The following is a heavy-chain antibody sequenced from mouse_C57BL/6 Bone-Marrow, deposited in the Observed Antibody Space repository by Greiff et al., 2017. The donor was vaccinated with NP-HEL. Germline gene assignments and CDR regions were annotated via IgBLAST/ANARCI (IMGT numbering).Heavy chain of an antibody. V-gene: IGHV2-2*01. Sequence: QVQLQQSGPGLVQPSQSLPITCTVSGFSLTSYGVHWVRQSPGKGLEWLGVIWSGGSTDYTAAFISRLRICKDNSKIQVFFKMNSLQAYDTAIYYCASYYYAVADYWGQGTTLTVSS. CDR1: GFSLTSYG. J-gene: IGHJ2*01. CDR2: IWSGGST. D-gene: IGHD1-1*01. CDR3: ASYYYAVADY.